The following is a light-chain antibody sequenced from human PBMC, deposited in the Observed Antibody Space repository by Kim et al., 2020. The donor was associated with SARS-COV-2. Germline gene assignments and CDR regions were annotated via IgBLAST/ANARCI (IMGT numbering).Light chain of an antibody. V-gene: IGLV3-1*01. CDR2: QDN. Sequence: SYELTQPPSVSVSPGQTASITCSGYKLGDKYVSWYQQKPGQSPVVVLYQDNQRPSGIPERFSGSNSGNTATLTISGTQAMDEADYYCQAWDSSSHNYVFGAGTKVT. CDR3: QAWDSSSHNYV. CDR1: KLGDKY. J-gene: IGLJ1*01.